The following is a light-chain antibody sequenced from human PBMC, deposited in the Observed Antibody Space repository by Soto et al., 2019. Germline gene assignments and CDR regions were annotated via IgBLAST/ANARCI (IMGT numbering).Light chain of an antibody. V-gene: IGKV3-15*01. CDR2: GAS. Sequence: EIVMTQSPATLSVSPGKRATLSWRASQSVSSNLAWYQQKPGQAPRLLIYGASTRATGIPARFSGSGSGTEFTLTISSLQSEDFAVYYCQQYNNWPRTFGQGTKVDIK. CDR3: QQYNNWPRT. J-gene: IGKJ1*01. CDR1: QSVSSN.